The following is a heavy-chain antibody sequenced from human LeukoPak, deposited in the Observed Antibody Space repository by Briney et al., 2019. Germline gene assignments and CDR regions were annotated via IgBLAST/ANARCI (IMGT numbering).Heavy chain of an antibody. V-gene: IGHV1-8*02. J-gene: IGHJ4*02. D-gene: IGHD1-26*01. Sequence: ASVKVSCKASGYTFTSYAMNWVRQAPGQGLEGRGWMNPNSGNTGYAQKFQGRVTMTRNTSTSTAYMELSSLKSEDTAVYYCARENSGSYWGGYYFDYWGQGTLVTVSS. CDR3: ARENSGSYWGGYYFDY. CDR2: MNPNSGNT. CDR1: GYTFTSYA.